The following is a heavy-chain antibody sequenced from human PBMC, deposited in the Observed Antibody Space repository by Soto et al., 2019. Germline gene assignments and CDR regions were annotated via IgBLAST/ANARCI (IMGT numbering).Heavy chain of an antibody. J-gene: IGHJ6*02. D-gene: IGHD1-26*01. CDR1: GFTFSSYS. CDR2: ISSSSSTI. Sequence: GGSLRLSCAASGFTFSSYSMNWVRQAPGKGLEWVSYISSSSSTIYYADSVKGRFTISRDNAKNSLYLQMNSLRDEDTAVYYCARARVRSYYGFAYYYGMDVWGQGTTVTVSS. V-gene: IGHV3-48*02. CDR3: ARARVRSYYGFAYYYGMDV.